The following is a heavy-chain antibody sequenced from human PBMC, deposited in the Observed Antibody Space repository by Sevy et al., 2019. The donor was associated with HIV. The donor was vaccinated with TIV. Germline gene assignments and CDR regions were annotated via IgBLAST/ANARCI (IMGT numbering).Heavy chain of an antibody. CDR3: AEVSPSYYYGVGA. CDR2: FYYSGRT. V-gene: IGHV4-59*02. CDR1: GDSVSSGY. J-gene: IGHJ6*02. Sequence: SETLFLTCAVSGDSVSSGYWSWIRQPPGKGLEWIGYFYYSGRTNYNPSLKSRVTISVDTSKNQFSLKLTSVTAADTAVYYCAEVSPSYYYGVGAWGQGTTVTVSS.